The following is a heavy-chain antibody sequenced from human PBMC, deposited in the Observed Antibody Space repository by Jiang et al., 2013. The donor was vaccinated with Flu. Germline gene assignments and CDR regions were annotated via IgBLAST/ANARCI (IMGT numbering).Heavy chain of an antibody. CDR2: INHSGST. D-gene: IGHD3-22*01. CDR1: GGSFSGYY. CDR3: ARGLKIGPLYYYDSSGYHDY. V-gene: IGHV4-34*01. J-gene: IGHJ4*02. Sequence: LLKPSETLSLTCAVYGGSFSGYYWSWIRQPPGKGLEWIGEINHSGSTNYNPSLKSRVTISVDTSKNQFSLKLSSVTAADTAVYYCARGLKIGPLYYYDSSGYHDYWGQGTLVTVSS.